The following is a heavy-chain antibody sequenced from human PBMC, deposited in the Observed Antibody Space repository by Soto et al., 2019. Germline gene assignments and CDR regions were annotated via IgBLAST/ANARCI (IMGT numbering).Heavy chain of an antibody. J-gene: IGHJ4*02. CDR2: ISYDGSNK. V-gene: IGHV3-30-3*01. Sequence: QVQLVESGGGVVQPGRSLRLSCAASGFTFSSYAMQWVRQAPGKGLEWVAVISYDGSNKYHADSVKGRFTISRDNSKNTLYLQMDSLRAEDTAVYYCARDRPSPCCSRTSCSSYFDYWGQGTLVTVSS. CDR1: GFTFSSYA. D-gene: IGHD2-2*01. CDR3: ARDRPSPCCSRTSCSSYFDY.